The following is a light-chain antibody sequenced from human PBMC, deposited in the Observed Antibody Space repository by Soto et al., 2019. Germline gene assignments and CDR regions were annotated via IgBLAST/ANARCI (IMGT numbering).Light chain of an antibody. CDR3: QQYNSFPT. CDR2: KAS. V-gene: IGKV1-5*03. Sequence: DIQMTQSPSTLSASVGERVTITCRASQSISSWLAWYQQKPGKAPKLLIYKASSLDSGVPSRFSGSGSGTEFPLTISILQPDDFATYYCQQYNSFPTFGQGTKVEIK. J-gene: IGKJ1*01. CDR1: QSISSW.